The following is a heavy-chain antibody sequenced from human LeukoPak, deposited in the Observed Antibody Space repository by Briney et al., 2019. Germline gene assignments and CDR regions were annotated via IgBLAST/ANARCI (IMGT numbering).Heavy chain of an antibody. Sequence: GGSLRLSCAASGFTFSSYDMHWVRQATGKGLEWVSAIGTAGDTYYPGSVKGRFTISRENAKNSLYLQMNSLRVGDTAVYYCARAGGLQDFDYWGQGTLVTASS. J-gene: IGHJ4*02. V-gene: IGHV3-13*01. CDR3: ARAGGLQDFDY. CDR2: IGTAGDT. CDR1: GFTFSSYD. D-gene: IGHD4-11*01.